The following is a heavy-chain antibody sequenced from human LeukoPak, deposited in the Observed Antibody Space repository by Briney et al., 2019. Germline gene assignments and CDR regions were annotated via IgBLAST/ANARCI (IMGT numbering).Heavy chain of an antibody. D-gene: IGHD6-19*01. J-gene: IGHJ4*02. V-gene: IGHV4-39*01. CDR2: IYYSGST. CDR3: ARHGSGAVAGKLWDKYYFDY. Sequence: SETLSLTCPVSGGSISSSSYYWGWIRQPPGKGLEWIGSIYYSGSTYYNPSLKSRVTISVDTSKNQFSLKLSSVTAADTAVYYCARHGSGAVAGKLWDKYYFDYWGQGTLVTVSS. CDR1: GGSISSSSYY.